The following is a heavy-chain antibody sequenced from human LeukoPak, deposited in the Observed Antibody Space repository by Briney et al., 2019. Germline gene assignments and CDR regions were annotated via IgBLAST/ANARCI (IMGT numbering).Heavy chain of an antibody. CDR3: ARDHYYYDRSGYSSGHFDY. D-gene: IGHD3-22*01. Sequence: ASVKVSCKASGYTFTSYYMHWVRQAPGQGPEWMGLINPSGGSTSYAQKFQGRVTMTRDMSTSTVYMELSSLRSEDTAVYYCARDHYYYDRSGYSSGHFDYWGQGTLVTVSS. J-gene: IGHJ4*02. CDR1: GYTFTSYY. V-gene: IGHV1-46*01. CDR2: INPSGGST.